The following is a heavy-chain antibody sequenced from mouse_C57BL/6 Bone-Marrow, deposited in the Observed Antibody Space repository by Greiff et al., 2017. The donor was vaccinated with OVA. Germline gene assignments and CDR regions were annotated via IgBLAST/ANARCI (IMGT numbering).Heavy chain of an antibody. CDR2: IYPGAGDT. V-gene: IGHV1-82*01. CDR3: ARGTAQATRAWFAY. J-gene: IGHJ3*01. Sequence: VQLQQSGPELVKPGASVKISCKASGYAFSSSWMNWVKQRPGKGLEWIGRIYPGAGDTNYNGKFKGKATLTADKSSSTAYMQLSSLTSEDSAVYFGARGTAQATRAWFAYWGQGTLVTVSA. D-gene: IGHD3-2*02. CDR1: GYAFSSSW.